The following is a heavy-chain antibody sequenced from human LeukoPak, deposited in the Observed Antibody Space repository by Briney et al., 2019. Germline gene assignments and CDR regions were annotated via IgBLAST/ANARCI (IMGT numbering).Heavy chain of an antibody. V-gene: IGHV3-23*01. CDR2: ISVSGGST. J-gene: IGHJ4*02. Sequence: PGGSLRLYCAASGFTLSSYAMSWVRQAPGKGLEWVSAISVSGGSTYYADSVKGRFTISRDNSKNTLYLQMNSLRAEDTAVYYCAKSLSSSWTSYFDYWGQGTLVTVSS. CDR3: AKSLSSSWTSYFDY. CDR1: GFTLSSYA. D-gene: IGHD6-13*01.